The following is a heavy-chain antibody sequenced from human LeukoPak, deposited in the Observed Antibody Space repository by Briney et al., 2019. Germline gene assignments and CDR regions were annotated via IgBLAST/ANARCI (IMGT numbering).Heavy chain of an antibody. Sequence: GGSLRLSCAASGFTFSSYGMHWVRQAPGKGLEWVAVISYDGSNKYYADSVKGRFTISRDNSKNTLYLQMNSLRAEDTAVYYCARGRGLTYFDYWGQGTLVTVSS. CDR3: ARGRGLTYFDY. CDR2: ISYDGSNK. D-gene: IGHD2-21*01. V-gene: IGHV3-30*03. J-gene: IGHJ4*02. CDR1: GFTFSSYG.